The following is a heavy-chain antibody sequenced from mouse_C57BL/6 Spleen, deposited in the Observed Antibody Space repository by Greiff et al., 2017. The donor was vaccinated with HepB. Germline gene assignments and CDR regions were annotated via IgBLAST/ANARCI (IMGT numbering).Heavy chain of an antibody. CDR1: GYTFTSYW. CDR2: IDPSDSYT. V-gene: IGHV1-59*01. Sequence: QVQLQQPGAELVRPGTSVKLSCKASGYTFTSYWMHWVKQRPGQGLEWIGVIDPSDSYTNYNQKFKGKATVTVDTSSSTAYMQLSSLTSEDSAVYYCARGTTVVEYFDVWGTGTTVTVSS. J-gene: IGHJ1*03. D-gene: IGHD1-1*01. CDR3: ARGTTVVEYFDV.